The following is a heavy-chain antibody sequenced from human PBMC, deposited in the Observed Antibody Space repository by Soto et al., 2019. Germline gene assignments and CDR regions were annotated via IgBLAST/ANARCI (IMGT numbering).Heavy chain of an antibody. CDR1: GFTFSSDA. CDR3: AKAISTSRTLLDY. Sequence: EVQLLESGGGLVQPGGSLRLSCAASGFTFSSDAMSWVRQAPGKGLEWVSGTSANGGSTYYTDPVKGRFTISRDNAKNTLYLQMNSLRAEDTAVYYCAKAISTSRTLLDYWGQGTLVTVSS. CDR2: TSANGGST. J-gene: IGHJ4*02. D-gene: IGHD3-9*01. V-gene: IGHV3-23*01.